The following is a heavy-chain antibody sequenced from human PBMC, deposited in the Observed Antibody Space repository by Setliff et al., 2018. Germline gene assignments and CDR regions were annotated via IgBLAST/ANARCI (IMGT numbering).Heavy chain of an antibody. CDR1: GGSISSSSYY. V-gene: IGHV4-39*01. Sequence: SETLSLTCTVSGGSISSSSYYWGWIRQPPGKGLEWIGSIYYSGSTYYDPPLKSRVTIYVDTSKNQFSLKLSSVPSADTAVYYCARLYIVVVVAATPAWFDPWGQGTLVTVSS. D-gene: IGHD2-15*01. J-gene: IGHJ5*02. CDR2: IYYSGST. CDR3: ARLYIVVVVAATPAWFDP.